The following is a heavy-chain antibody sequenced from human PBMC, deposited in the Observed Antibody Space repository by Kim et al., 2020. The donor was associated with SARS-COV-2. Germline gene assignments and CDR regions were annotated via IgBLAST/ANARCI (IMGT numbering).Heavy chain of an antibody. Sequence: GGSLRLSCAASGFTFSNAWMSWVRQAPGKGLEWVGRIKSKTDGGTTDYAAPVKGRFTISRDDSKNTLYLQMNSLKTEDTAVYYCTTEEWELTPYYYYYGMDVWGQGTTVTVSS. CDR2: IKSKTDGGTT. CDR3: TTEEWELTPYYYYYGMDV. CDR1: GFTFSNAW. V-gene: IGHV3-15*01. D-gene: IGHD1-26*01. J-gene: IGHJ6*02.